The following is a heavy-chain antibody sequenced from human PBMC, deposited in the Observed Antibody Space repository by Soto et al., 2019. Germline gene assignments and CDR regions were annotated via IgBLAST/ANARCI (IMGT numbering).Heavy chain of an antibody. V-gene: IGHV3-33*01. Sequence: GGSLRLSCAASGFTFSSYGMHWVRQAPGKGLEWVAVIWYDGSNKYYADSMKGRFTISRDNSKNTLYLQMNSLRAEDTAVYYCARDQMTTVTSYYFDYWGQGTLVTVSS. CDR2: IWYDGSNK. D-gene: IGHD4-17*01. CDR1: GFTFSSYG. CDR3: ARDQMTTVTSYYFDY. J-gene: IGHJ4*02.